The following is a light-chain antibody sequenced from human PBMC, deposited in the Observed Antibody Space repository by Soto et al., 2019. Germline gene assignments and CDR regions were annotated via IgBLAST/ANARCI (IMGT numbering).Light chain of an antibody. Sequence: QSVLTQPASVSGSPGQSVTISCTGTSSDVGSYHLVSWYQQHAGKAPKLMSYEGSKRPSGVSNRVSGSKSGYTAFLTISGLQAEDEDDYYCYSYAGSSTYVFVTGTKLTAL. J-gene: IGLJ1*01. CDR1: SSDVGSYHL. CDR2: EGS. V-gene: IGLV2-23*01. CDR3: YSYAGSSTYV.